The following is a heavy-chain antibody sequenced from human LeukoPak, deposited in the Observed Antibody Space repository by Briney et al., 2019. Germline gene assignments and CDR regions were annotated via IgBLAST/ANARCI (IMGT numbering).Heavy chain of an antibody. J-gene: IGHJ4*02. CDR1: GGSFSGYY. Sequence: SETLSLTCAVYGGSFSGYYWSWIRQPPGKGLEWIGEINHSGSTNYNPSLKSRVTISVDTSKNQFSLKLSSVTAADTAVYYCARILGPYCSSTSCSDYWGQGTLVTASS. D-gene: IGHD2-2*01. CDR2: INHSGST. CDR3: ARILGPYCSSTSCSDY. V-gene: IGHV4-34*01.